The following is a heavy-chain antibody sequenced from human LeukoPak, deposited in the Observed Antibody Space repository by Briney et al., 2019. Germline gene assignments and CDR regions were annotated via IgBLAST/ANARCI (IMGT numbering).Heavy chain of an antibody. Sequence: SETLSLTCAVYGGSFSGYYWSWIRQPPGKGLEWIGEINHSGSTNYNPSLKSRATISVDTSKNQFSLKLSSVTAADTAVYYCASARGYSYGYFDYWGQGTLVTVSS. CDR3: ASARGYSYGYFDY. J-gene: IGHJ4*02. CDR2: INHSGST. V-gene: IGHV4-34*01. D-gene: IGHD5-18*01. CDR1: GGSFSGYY.